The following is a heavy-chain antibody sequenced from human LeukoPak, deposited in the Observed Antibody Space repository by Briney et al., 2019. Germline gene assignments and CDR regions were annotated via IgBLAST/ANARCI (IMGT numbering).Heavy chain of an antibody. CDR3: ARLSYSSGYHVVDY. V-gene: IGHV5-51*01. Sequence: GASLQISCKGSGYSFTSYWIGWVRQMPGKGLEWMGIIYPGDSDTRYSPSFQGQVTISADKSISTAYLQWSSLKASDTAMYYCARLSYSSGYHVVDYWGQGTLVTVSA. D-gene: IGHD3-22*01. CDR2: IYPGDSDT. CDR1: GYSFTSYW. J-gene: IGHJ4*02.